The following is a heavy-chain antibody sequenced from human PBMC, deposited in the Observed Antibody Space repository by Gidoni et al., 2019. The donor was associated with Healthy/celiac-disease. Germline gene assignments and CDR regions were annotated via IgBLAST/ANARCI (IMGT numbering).Heavy chain of an antibody. J-gene: IGHJ4*02. CDR1: GGSISSGRYY. Sequence: QVQLQESGPGLVKPSQTLSLTCTVSGGSISSGRYYWSWIRQPAGKGLEWIGRIYTSGSTNYNPSLKSRVTMSVDTSKNQFSLKLSSVTAADTAVYYCARDRGSWLTTDWGQGTLVTVSS. CDR2: IYTSGST. V-gene: IGHV4-61*02. D-gene: IGHD1-1*01. CDR3: ARDRGSWLTTD.